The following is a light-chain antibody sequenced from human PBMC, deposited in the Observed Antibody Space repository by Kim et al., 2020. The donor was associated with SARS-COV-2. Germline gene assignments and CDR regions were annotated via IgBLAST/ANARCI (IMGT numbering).Light chain of an antibody. Sequence: RVTIPCSGSSSNLGASYNVHWYQQLPGTAPKLLIYDNDNRPSGVPDRFSGSKSGTSASLAITGLRAEDEGDYYCQSYDSSLSNYVFGTGTKVTVL. CDR3: QSYDSSLSNYV. V-gene: IGLV1-40*01. J-gene: IGLJ1*01. CDR2: DND. CDR1: SSNLGASYN.